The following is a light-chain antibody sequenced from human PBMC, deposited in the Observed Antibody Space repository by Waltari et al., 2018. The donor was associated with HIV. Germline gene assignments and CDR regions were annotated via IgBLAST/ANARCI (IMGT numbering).Light chain of an antibody. V-gene: IGLV10-54*04. CDR2: RNN. J-gene: IGLJ3*02. CDR1: SNTVDDQG. Sequence: QAGLTQPPSLSVGLGQTATLTCTGASNTVDDQGAAWMQHHQGHPPKVLSHRNNNRASGVSEKFSAFRSGKTAFLTITRLRTEDEADYFCSAWDNTLNGWVFGGGTQLTVL. CDR3: SAWDNTLNGWV.